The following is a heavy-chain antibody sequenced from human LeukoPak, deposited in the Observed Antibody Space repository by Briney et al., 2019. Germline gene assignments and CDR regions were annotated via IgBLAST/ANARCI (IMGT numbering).Heavy chain of an antibody. Sequence: SVKVSCKASAATFSTYAITWVRQAPGQGLEWMGGIIPSFGTVYYAQKFQGRVTITADESTSTDYMELSSLRSEDTAVYYCARDVEGRLNLLPSWGQGTLVTVSS. V-gene: IGHV1-69*01. CDR2: IIPSFGTV. D-gene: IGHD1-26*01. J-gene: IGHJ5*02. CDR3: ARDVEGRLNLLPS. CDR1: AATFSTYA.